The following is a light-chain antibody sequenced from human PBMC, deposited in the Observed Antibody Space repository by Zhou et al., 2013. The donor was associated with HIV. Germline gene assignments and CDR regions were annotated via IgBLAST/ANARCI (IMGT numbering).Light chain of an antibody. J-gene: IGLJ2*01. CDR2: DVN. V-gene: IGLV2-11*01. CDR3: SSFAGNFVI. Sequence: QSALTQPPSASGSPGQSVTISCTGTKSDVGGYDFVSWCQQHPGKAPKLVIFDVNKRPSGVPDCFSGSKSGNTASLTISGLRAEDEADYYCSSFAGNFVIFGGGTKLTVL. CDR1: KSDVGGYDF.